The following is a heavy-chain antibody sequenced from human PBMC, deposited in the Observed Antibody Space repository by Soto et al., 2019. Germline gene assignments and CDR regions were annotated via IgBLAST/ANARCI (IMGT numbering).Heavy chain of an antibody. Sequence: KPSETLSLTCTVSGGSISSGDYYWSWIRQPPGKGLEWIGYIYYSGSTYYNPSLKSRVTISVDTSKNQFSLKLSSVTAADTAVYYCVRDPRGDDTISPYYYYYGMDVWGQGTTVTVSS. J-gene: IGHJ6*02. CDR2: IYYSGST. CDR1: GGSISSGDYY. V-gene: IGHV4-30-4*01. CDR3: VRDPRGDDTISPYYYYYGMDV. D-gene: IGHD3-16*01.